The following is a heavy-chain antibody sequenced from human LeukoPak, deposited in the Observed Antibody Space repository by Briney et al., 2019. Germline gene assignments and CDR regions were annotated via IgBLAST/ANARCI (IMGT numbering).Heavy chain of an antibody. CDR2: ISGSGGST. V-gene: IGHV3-23*01. CDR3: AREESYYGSGAGDY. J-gene: IGHJ4*02. D-gene: IGHD3-10*01. Sequence: GGSLRLSCAASGFTFSSYAMSWVRQAPGKGLEWVSAISGSGGSTYYADSVKGRFTISRDNSKNTLYLQMNSLRAEDTAVYYCAREESYYGSGAGDYWGQGTLVTVSS. CDR1: GFTFSSYA.